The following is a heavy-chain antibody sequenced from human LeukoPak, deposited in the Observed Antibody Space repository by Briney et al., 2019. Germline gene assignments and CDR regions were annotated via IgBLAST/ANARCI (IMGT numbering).Heavy chain of an antibody. V-gene: IGHV4-38-2*02. CDR2: IYHSGST. Sequence: SETLSLTCTVSGFSISSGYYWGWIRQPPGKGLEWIGSIYHSGSTYYNPSLKSRVTISVDTSKNQFSLKLSSVTAADTAVYYCARAQTGDYWGQGTLVTVSS. CDR3: ARAQTGDY. D-gene: IGHD1-14*01. CDR1: GFSISSGYY. J-gene: IGHJ4*02.